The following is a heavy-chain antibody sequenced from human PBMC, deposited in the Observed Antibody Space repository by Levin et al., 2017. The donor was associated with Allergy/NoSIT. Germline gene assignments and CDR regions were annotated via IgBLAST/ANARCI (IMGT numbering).Heavy chain of an antibody. CDR3: ARLPAYSSSWYCDDY. CDR2: IDPSDSYT. Sequence: PGGSLRLSCKGSGYSFTSYWISWVRQMPGKGLEWMGRIDPSDSYTNYSPSFQGHVTISADKSISTAYLQWSSLKASDTAMYYCARLPAYSSSWYCDDYWGQGTLVTVSS. CDR1: GYSFTSYW. J-gene: IGHJ4*02. V-gene: IGHV5-10-1*01. D-gene: IGHD6-13*01.